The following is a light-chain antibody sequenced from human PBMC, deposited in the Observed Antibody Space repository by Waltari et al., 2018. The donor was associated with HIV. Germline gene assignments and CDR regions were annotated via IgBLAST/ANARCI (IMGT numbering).Light chain of an antibody. CDR2: DVT. CDR1: RSDIGDYDF. Sequence: QSALTQPASVSGSPGQSITISCTGTRSDIGDYDFVAWYQQHPDNAPKLIIFDVTDRPSGFPTRFSGSKSGNTASLTISGLQPEYEADYFCCSYSLTRTLVFGSGTTVTVL. J-gene: IGLJ1*01. CDR3: CSYSLTRTLV. V-gene: IGLV2-14*03.